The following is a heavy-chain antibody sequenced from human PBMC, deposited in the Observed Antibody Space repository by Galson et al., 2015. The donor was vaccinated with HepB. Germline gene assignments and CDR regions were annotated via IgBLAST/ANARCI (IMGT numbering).Heavy chain of an antibody. CDR1: GFSFRTYV. V-gene: IGHV3-30-3*01. Sequence: SLRLSCAASGFSFRTYVMHWVRQAPDKGLEWVAVISSDGNYRNYADSVKGRFTISRDNSNSTLFLQMSSLTTEDTGVLYCVGVSGYYLPFEYWGQGAQVTVSA. CDR3: VGVSGYYLPFEY. J-gene: IGHJ4*02. CDR2: ISSDGNYR. D-gene: IGHD3-22*01.